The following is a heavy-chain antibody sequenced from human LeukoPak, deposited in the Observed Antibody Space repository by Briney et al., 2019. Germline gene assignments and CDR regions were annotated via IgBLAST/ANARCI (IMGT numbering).Heavy chain of an antibody. V-gene: IGHV4-39*01. CDR1: GGSTSSSSYY. CDR3: TRVATYELDY. CDR2: IYYSGST. J-gene: IGHJ4*02. D-gene: IGHD5-12*01. Sequence: SETLSLTCTVSGGSTSSSSYYWGWIRQPPGKGLEWIVSIYYSGSTYYHPSLKSRVNIPVDTSKNQFSLMLSSVTAADTAVYYCTRVATYELDYWGQGTLVTVSS.